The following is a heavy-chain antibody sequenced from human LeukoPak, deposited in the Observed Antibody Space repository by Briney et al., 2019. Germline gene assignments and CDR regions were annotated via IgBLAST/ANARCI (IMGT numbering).Heavy chain of an antibody. Sequence: GRSLRLSCTASEFTFSNYAMHWVRQAPGKGLEWVAVISDVGSHKEYADSVKGRFTISRDNSKNTLYLQMNSLRAEDTAVYYCARVSLRFLEYFYFDYWGQGTLVTVSS. V-gene: IGHV3-30-3*01. CDR1: EFTFSNYA. CDR2: ISDVGSHK. CDR3: ARVSLRFLEYFYFDY. J-gene: IGHJ4*02. D-gene: IGHD3-3*01.